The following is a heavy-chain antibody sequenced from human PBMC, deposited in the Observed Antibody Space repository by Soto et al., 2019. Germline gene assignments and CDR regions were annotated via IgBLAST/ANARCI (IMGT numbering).Heavy chain of an antibody. CDR3: VREHPGWGTRMDG. CDR1: GFTFSTYA. Sequence: EVQLVESGGGLVQPGGSLRLSCVASGFTFSTYALHWVRQAPGKGLEWVSYIRSNGSSIHYADPVKGRFTIYRDNAKNSLFLQMNSLRGEDTAIYYCVREHPGWGTRMDGWGQGTTVTVAS. CDR2: IRSNGSSI. J-gene: IGHJ6*02. D-gene: IGHD2-8*02. V-gene: IGHV3-48*03.